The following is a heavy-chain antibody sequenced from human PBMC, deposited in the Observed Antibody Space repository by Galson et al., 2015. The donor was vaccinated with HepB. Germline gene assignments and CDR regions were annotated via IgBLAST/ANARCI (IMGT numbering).Heavy chain of an antibody. J-gene: IGHJ5*02. Sequence: SVKASCKASGYTFTSYGISWVRQAPGQGLEWMGWISAYNGNTNYAQKLQGRVTMTTDTSTSTAYMELRSLRSDDTAVYYCARDNQPRYCSSTSCPNWFDPWGQGTLVTVSS. CDR2: ISAYNGNT. V-gene: IGHV1-18*01. D-gene: IGHD2-2*01. CDR3: ARDNQPRYCSSTSCPNWFDP. CDR1: GYTFTSYG.